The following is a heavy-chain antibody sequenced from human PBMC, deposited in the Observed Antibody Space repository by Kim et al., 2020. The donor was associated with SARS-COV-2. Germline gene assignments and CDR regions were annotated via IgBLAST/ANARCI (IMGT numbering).Heavy chain of an antibody. Sequence: GGSLRLSCAASGFTFSNAWMSWVRQAPGKGLEWVGRIKSKTDGGTTDYAAPVKGRFTISRDDSKNTLYLQMNSLKTEDTAVYYCTRWFGELFGLGAGMDVWCQGTTVTVSS. J-gene: IGHJ6*02. D-gene: IGHD3-10*01. CDR3: TRWFGELFGLGAGMDV. CDR1: GFTFSNAW. V-gene: IGHV3-15*01. CDR2: IKSKTDGGTT.